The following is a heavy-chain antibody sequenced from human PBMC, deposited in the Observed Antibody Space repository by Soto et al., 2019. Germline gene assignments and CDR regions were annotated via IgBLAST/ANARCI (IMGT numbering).Heavy chain of an antibody. CDR2: ITSGSDYI. J-gene: IGHJ4*02. V-gene: IGHV3-21*01. D-gene: IGHD5-12*01. CDR1: GFTFSAYS. Sequence: NPGGSLRLSCAASGFTFSAYSMSWVRQAPGKGLEWVSSITSGSDYIYYADSLKGRFTISRDNAKNSLYLQMHSLRAEDTAFYYCARVDGYTYPNDYWGQGTLVTVSS. CDR3: ARVDGYTYPNDY.